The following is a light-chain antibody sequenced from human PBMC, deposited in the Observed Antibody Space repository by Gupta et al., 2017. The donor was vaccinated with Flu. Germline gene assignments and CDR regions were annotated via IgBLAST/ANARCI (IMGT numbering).Light chain of an antibody. Sequence: QSVLTQPPSASGTPGQRVTISCSGSSSNIGSNTVNWYQQLPGTAPKLLIYSNNQRPSEVPDRFSGSKSGTSASLAISGLQSEDEADYYCAAWDDSLNGPSVVFGGGTKLTVL. CDR2: SNN. CDR1: SSNIGSNT. CDR3: AAWDDSLNGPSVV. J-gene: IGLJ2*01. V-gene: IGLV1-44*01.